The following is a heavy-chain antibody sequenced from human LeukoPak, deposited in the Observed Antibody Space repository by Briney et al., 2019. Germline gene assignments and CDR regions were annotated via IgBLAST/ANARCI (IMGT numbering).Heavy chain of an antibody. D-gene: IGHD5-18*01. J-gene: IGHJ2*01. V-gene: IGHV4-39*01. CDR3: ARRTLGPDTAMDPYWYFDL. Sequence: SETLSHTCTVSGGSISSSSYYWGWIRQPPGKGLEWIGSIYYSGSTYYNPSLKSRVTISVDTSKNQFSLKLSSVTAADTAVYYCARRTLGPDTAMDPYWYFDLWGRGTLVTVSS. CDR2: IYYSGST. CDR1: GGSISSSSYY.